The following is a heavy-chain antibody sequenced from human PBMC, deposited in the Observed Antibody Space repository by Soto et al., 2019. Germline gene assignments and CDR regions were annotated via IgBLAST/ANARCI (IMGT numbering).Heavy chain of an antibody. D-gene: IGHD1-26*01. CDR3: AKDAGGYSEFDP. Sequence: QVQLVESGGGVVQPGRSLRLSCAASGFTFSSYAMHWVRQAPGKGLEWVAVISYDGSNKYYADSVKGRFTISRDNSKNTLYLQMNSLRDEDTAVYYCAKDAGGYSEFDPWGQGTLVTVSS. V-gene: IGHV3-30-3*01. CDR1: GFTFSSYA. J-gene: IGHJ5*02. CDR2: ISYDGSNK.